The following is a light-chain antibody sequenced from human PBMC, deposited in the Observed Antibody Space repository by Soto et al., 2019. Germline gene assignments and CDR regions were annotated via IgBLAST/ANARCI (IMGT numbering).Light chain of an antibody. Sequence: EIVLTQSPATLSLSPGERATLSCRASQSVSSYLAWHQQKPGQAPRLLIYDASNRATGIPARFSGSGSGTDFTLTISSLEPDAFAVYYCQQRSNWPVTFGPGTKVDIK. CDR3: QQRSNWPVT. CDR2: DAS. CDR1: QSVSSY. V-gene: IGKV3-11*01. J-gene: IGKJ3*01.